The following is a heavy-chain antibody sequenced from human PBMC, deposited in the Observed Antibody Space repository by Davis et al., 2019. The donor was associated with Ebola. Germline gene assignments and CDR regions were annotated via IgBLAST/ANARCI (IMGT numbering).Heavy chain of an antibody. V-gene: IGHV1-69*06. J-gene: IGHJ6*02. CDR3: ARVPTMVQGIHYYYYGMDV. CDR2: IIPIFGTA. Sequence: SVKVSCKASGYTFTSYAISWVRQAPGQGLEWMGGIIPIFGTANYAQKFQGRVTITADKSTSTAYMELSSLRSEDTAVYYCARVPTMVQGIHYYYYGMDVWGQGTTVTVSS. D-gene: IGHD3-10*01. CDR1: GYTFTSYA.